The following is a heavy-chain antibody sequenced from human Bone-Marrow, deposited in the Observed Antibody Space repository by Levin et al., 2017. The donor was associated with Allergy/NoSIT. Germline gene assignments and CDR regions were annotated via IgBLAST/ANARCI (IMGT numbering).Heavy chain of an antibody. Sequence: PSETLSLTCAVYVGSFSGYYWTWIRQPPGKGLEWIGEINHSGSTNYNPSLKSRVTISVDTSKNQFSLKLSSVTAADTAVYYCARQVRGLWKQWRGSVTWFDPWGQGTLVTVSS. V-gene: IGHV4-34*01. J-gene: IGHJ5*02. CDR1: VGSFSGYY. D-gene: IGHD6-19*01. CDR2: INHSGST. CDR3: ARQVRGLWKQWRGSVTWFDP.